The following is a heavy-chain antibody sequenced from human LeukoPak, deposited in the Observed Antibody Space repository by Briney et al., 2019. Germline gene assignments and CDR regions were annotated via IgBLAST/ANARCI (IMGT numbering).Heavy chain of an antibody. Sequence: GASVKVSCKASGYIFTGYYIHWVRQAPGQGLEWMGRINPNSGGTDYAQKFQGRVTMTRDTSTSTAYMELSRLRSDDTAVYYCAKIKDGYNSNWDYWGQGTLVTVSS. V-gene: IGHV1-2*06. CDR3: AKIKDGYNSNWDY. CDR1: GYIFTGYY. J-gene: IGHJ4*02. D-gene: IGHD5-24*01. CDR2: INPNSGGT.